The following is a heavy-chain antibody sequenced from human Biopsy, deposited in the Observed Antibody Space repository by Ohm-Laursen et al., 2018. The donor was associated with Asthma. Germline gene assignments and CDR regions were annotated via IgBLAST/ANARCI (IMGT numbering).Heavy chain of an antibody. Sequence: SETLSLTWTVSGGSISSSSYYWGWIRRPPGKGLEFIGTIYYSGSTYYNPSLKSRVSISLDTSKNQFSLSLTSVTAADTAVYYCARTTYGDDGFDPWGQGTLVTVSS. J-gene: IGHJ5*02. CDR1: GGSISSSSYY. D-gene: IGHD4-17*01. V-gene: IGHV4-39*07. CDR3: ARTTYGDDGFDP. CDR2: IYYSGST.